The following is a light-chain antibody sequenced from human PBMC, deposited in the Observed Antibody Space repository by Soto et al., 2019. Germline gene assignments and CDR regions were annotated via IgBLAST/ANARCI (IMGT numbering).Light chain of an antibody. CDR2: KVS. J-gene: IGKJ2*01. CDR1: QTLVPRVGARY. Sequence: VGMTQSPPSRPVTFGRSPPMSCNSSQTLVPRVGARYLNWFQQRPGQSPRRLIYKVSIRDSGVPDRFSGSGSGTAFTLKISGVEAEDVATYYCMQATNWPPLYTFGQGTKLEIK. CDR3: MQATNWPPLYT. V-gene: IGKV2-30*02.